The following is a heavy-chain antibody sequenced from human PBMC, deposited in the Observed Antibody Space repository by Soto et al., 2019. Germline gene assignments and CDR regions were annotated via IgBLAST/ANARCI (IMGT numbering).Heavy chain of an antibody. V-gene: IGHV5-51*01. CDR1: GYSFTSYW. Sequence: PGESLKISCKGSGYSFTSYWIGWVRQMPGKGLEWMGIIYPGDSDTRYSPSFQGQVTISADKSISTAYLQWSSLKAPDTAMYYCARRGIAARPVYYYYGMDVWGQGTTVTVSS. CDR3: ARRGIAARPVYYYYGMDV. J-gene: IGHJ6*02. CDR2: IYPGDSDT. D-gene: IGHD6-6*01.